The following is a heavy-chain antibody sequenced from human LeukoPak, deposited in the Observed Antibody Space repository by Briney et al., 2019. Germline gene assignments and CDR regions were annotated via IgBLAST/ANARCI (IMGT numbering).Heavy chain of an antibody. Sequence: SETLSLTCAVYGGSFSGYYWSWIRQPPGKGLEWIGEINHSGSTNYNPSLKSRVTISVDTSKNQFSLKLSSVTAADTAVYYCARDGYNSEPIDYWGQGTLVTVSS. D-gene: IGHD1-1*01. CDR1: GGSFSGYY. J-gene: IGHJ4*02. CDR2: INHSGST. V-gene: IGHV4-34*01. CDR3: ARDGYNSEPIDY.